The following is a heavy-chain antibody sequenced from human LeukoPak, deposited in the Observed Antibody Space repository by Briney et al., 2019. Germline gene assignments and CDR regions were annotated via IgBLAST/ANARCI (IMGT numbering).Heavy chain of an antibody. Sequence: GGSLRLSCAASGFTFSTYNMNWVRQAPGKGLEWVSSITSSSSYTFYADSVKGRFTISRDNAKNSLYLQMNSLRAEDTAIYYCAELGITMIGGVWGKGTTVTISS. CDR2: ITSSSSYT. CDR1: GFTFSTYN. J-gene: IGHJ6*04. CDR3: AELGITMIGGV. D-gene: IGHD3-10*02. V-gene: IGHV3-21*01.